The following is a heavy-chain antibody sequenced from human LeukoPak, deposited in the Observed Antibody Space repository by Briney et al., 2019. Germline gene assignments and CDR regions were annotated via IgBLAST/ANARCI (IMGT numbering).Heavy chain of an antibody. Sequence: SETLSLTCTVSGGSISSGDYYWSWIRQPPGKGLEWIGYIYYSGSTYYNPSLKSRVTISVDTSKNQFSLKLSSVTAADTAVYYCARVRCSSTSCYRRYFDYWGQGTLVTVSS. CDR3: ARVRCSSTSCYRRYFDY. V-gene: IGHV4-30-4*08. D-gene: IGHD2-2*01. CDR1: GGSISSGDYY. CDR2: IYYSGST. J-gene: IGHJ4*02.